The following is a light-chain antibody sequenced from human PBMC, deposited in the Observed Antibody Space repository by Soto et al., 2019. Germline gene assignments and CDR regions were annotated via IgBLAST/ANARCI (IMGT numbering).Light chain of an antibody. CDR1: SSDVGSYNY. CDR2: EVS. J-gene: IGLJ1*01. V-gene: IGLV2-8*01. CDR3: SSYAGSNIYV. Sequence: QSALTQPPSASGSPGQSVTISCTGTSSDVGSYNYVSWYQQNPGKAPKLIIYEVSKRPPGVPDRFSGSKSGNTASLSVSGLQAEDDGDYYCSSYAGSNIYVFGTGTKLTDL.